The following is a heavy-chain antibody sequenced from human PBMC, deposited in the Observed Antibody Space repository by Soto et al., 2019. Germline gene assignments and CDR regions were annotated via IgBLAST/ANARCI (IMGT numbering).Heavy chain of an antibody. Sequence: PGGSLRLSCAASGFTFSSYAMSWVRQAPGKGLEWVSAISGSGGSTYYADSVKGRFTISRGNSKNTLYLQMNSLRADDTAVYYCARDISGGTYNYYYGMDVWGQGTTVTVSS. CDR1: GFTFSSYA. V-gene: IGHV3-23*01. CDR2: ISGSGGST. J-gene: IGHJ6*02. D-gene: IGHD1-26*01. CDR3: ARDISGGTYNYYYGMDV.